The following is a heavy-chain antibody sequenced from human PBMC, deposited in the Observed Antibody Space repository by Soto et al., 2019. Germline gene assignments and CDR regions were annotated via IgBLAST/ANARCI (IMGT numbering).Heavy chain of an antibody. CDR2: IDPSDSDT. J-gene: IGHJ6*02. D-gene: IGHD2-15*01. CDR3: ARRAARNYYYPMDV. CDR1: GYSFTSDW. Sequence: GESLKICWKGSGYSFTSDWISSVRQMPGKGLEWMGRIDPSDSDTRYSPSFQGQVTISADKSISTAYLQWSSLKASDTAMYYCARRAARNYYYPMDVWGQGTTVTVSS. V-gene: IGHV5-51*01.